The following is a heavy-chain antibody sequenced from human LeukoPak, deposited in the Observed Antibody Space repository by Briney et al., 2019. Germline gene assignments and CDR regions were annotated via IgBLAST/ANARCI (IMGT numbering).Heavy chain of an antibody. CDR2: VTGGGTT. CDR1: GFSFSNYA. V-gene: IGHV3-23*01. D-gene: IGHD5-12*01. J-gene: IGHJ4*02. CDR3: AKGRVAIFYFDY. Sequence: GGSLRLSCVGSGFSFSNYAVSWVRQAPGKGLEWVSGVTGGGTTYYADNVKGRFVISRDNSKNTLYLQMNSLRAEDTAVYYCAKGRVAIFYFDYWGQGTLVTVSS.